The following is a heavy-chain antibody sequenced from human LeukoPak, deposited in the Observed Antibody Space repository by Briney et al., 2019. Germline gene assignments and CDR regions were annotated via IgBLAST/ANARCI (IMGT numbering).Heavy chain of an antibody. V-gene: IGHV4-34*01. CDR3: ARAAYSSSGLFDY. CDR1: GGSFSGYY. J-gene: IGHJ4*02. CDR2: INHSGST. D-gene: IGHD4-11*01. Sequence: SETLSLTCAVYGGSFSGYYWSWIRQPPGKGLEWIGEINHSGSTNYNPSLKSRVTISVDTSKNQFPLKLSSVTAADTAVYYCARAAYSSSGLFDYWGQGTLVTVSS.